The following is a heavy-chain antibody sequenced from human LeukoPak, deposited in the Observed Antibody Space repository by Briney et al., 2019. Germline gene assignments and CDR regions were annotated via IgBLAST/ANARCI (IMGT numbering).Heavy chain of an antibody. J-gene: IGHJ5*02. V-gene: IGHV4-59*01. Sequence: SETLSLTCTVSGGSISSYYWSWIRQPPGKGLEWIGYIYYSGGTNYNPSLKSRVTISVDTSKNQFSLKLSSVTAADTAVYYCARLGLWFGELSNNWFDPWGQGTLVTVSS. CDR2: IYYSGGT. CDR3: ARLGLWFGELSNNWFDP. CDR1: GGSISSYY. D-gene: IGHD3-10*01.